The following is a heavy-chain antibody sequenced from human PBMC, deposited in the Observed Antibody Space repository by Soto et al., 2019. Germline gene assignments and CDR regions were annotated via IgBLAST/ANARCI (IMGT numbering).Heavy chain of an antibody. CDR2: IWYDGSNK. V-gene: IGHV3-33*01. J-gene: IGHJ4*02. CDR1: GFTFGSYG. CDR3: ARDPYLMTTVTREYYFDY. Sequence: GGSLRLSCAAPGFTFGSYGMHWVRQAPGKGLEWVAVIWYDGSNKYYADSVKGRFTISRDNSKNTLYLQMNSLRAEDTAVYYCARDPYLMTTVTREYYFDYWGQGTLVTVSS. D-gene: IGHD4-17*01.